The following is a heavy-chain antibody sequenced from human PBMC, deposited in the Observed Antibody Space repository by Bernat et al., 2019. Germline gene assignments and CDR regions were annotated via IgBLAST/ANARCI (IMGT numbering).Heavy chain of an antibody. V-gene: IGHV1-2*04. Sequence: QLQLVQSGAEVKKPGASVKVSCKASGYTFSGYYIHWVRQAPGQGLEGMGRINPNSAGTNYAQKFQGWVTMTRDTSSSTAYMELSRLTSDDTAVYYCARGYYGSGRTGFDPWGQGTLVTVSS. CDR2: INPNSAGT. CDR1: GYTFSGYY. D-gene: IGHD3-10*01. J-gene: IGHJ5*02. CDR3: ARGYYGSGRTGFDP.